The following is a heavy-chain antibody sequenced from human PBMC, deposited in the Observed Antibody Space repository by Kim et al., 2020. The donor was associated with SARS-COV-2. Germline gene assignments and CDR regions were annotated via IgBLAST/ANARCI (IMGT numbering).Heavy chain of an antibody. J-gene: IGHJ4*02. D-gene: IGHD6-13*01. V-gene: IGHV5-10-1*01. Sequence: YRPSFQGHVTISADKSISTAYLQWSSLKASDTAMYYCARFIAAAGTGSDYWGQGTLVTVSS. CDR3: ARFIAAAGTGSDY.